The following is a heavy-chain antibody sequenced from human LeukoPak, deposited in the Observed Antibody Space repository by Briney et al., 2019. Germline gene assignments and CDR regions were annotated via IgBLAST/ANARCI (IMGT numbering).Heavy chain of an antibody. CDR2: ISGSGGST. J-gene: IGHJ4*02. V-gene: IGHV3-23*01. Sequence: GGSLRLSCAASGFTFSSYAMSWVRQAPGKGLEWVSAISGSGGSTYYADSVKGRFTISRDNSKNTLYLQMNSLRAEDTAVYYCAKDKRAYDSSGPTFDYWGQGTLVTVSS. CDR1: GFTFSSYA. CDR3: AKDKRAYDSSGPTFDY. D-gene: IGHD3-22*01.